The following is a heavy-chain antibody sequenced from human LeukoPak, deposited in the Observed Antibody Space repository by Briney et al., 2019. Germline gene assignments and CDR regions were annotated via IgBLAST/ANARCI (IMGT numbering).Heavy chain of an antibody. CDR2: IYYSGNT. CDR3: AHFKGGSFDF. V-gene: IGHV4-59*05. J-gene: IGHJ3*01. D-gene: IGHD1-26*01. Sequence: SETLSLTCTVSGGSISSYYWSWIRQPPGKGLEWIGSIYYSGNTYYNPSLKSRVTISVDTSKNQFSLKLTSVTAADTAVYYCAHFKGGSFDFWGQGTMVTVSS. CDR1: GGSISSYY.